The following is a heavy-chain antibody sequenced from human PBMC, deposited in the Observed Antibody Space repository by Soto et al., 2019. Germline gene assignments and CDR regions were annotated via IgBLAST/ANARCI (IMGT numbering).Heavy chain of an antibody. J-gene: IGHJ4*02. CDR2: IYYSGST. Sequence: QVQLQESGPGLVKPSQTLSLTCTVSGGSISSGGYYWSWIRQHPGKGLEWIGYIYYSGSTYYNPSLKSRVNISVDTSKNQFSLKLSAVTAADTAVYYCARDRYGSGSPPLDYWGQGTLVTVSS. D-gene: IGHD3-10*01. CDR1: GGSISSGGYY. V-gene: IGHV4-31*03. CDR3: ARDRYGSGSPPLDY.